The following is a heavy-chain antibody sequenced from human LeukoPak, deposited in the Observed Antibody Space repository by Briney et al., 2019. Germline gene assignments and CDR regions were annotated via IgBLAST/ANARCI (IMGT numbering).Heavy chain of an antibody. D-gene: IGHD2-15*01. CDR3: ARDLSKDIVVVVAATLGY. J-gene: IGHJ4*02. CDR2: ISAYNGNT. CDR1: GYTFTSYG. V-gene: IGHV1-18*01. Sequence: GASVKVSCKASGYTFTSYGISWVRQAPGQGLEWMGWISAYNGNTNYAQKLQGRVTMTTDTSTSTAYMELRSLRSDDTAVYYCARDLSKDIVVVVAATLGYWGQGTLVTVSS.